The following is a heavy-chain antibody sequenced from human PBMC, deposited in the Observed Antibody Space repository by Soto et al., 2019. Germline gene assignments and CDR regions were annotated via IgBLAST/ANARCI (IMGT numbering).Heavy chain of an antibody. Sequence: SETLSLTCTVSGGSISSSSYYWGWIRQPPGKGLEWIGSIYYSGSTYYNPSLKSRVTISVDTSKNQFSLKLSSVTAADTAVYYCARRRYYDFLSGYQGRYYYYMDGWGKGTTVTVSS. J-gene: IGHJ6*03. CDR3: ARRRYYDFLSGYQGRYYYYMDG. V-gene: IGHV4-39*01. CDR2: IYYSGST. CDR1: GGSISSSSYY. D-gene: IGHD3-3*01.